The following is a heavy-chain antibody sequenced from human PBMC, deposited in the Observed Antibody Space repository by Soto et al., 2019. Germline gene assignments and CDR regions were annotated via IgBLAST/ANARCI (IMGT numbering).Heavy chain of an antibody. D-gene: IGHD6-6*01. CDR2: IIPIFGTA. CDR1: GGTFSSCA. CDR3: ALAVIAARNYYYGMDV. V-gene: IGHV1-69*13. J-gene: IGHJ6*02. Sequence: GASVKVSCKASGGTFSSCAISWVRQAPGQGLEWMGGIIPIFGTANYAQKFQGRVTITADESTSTAYMELSSLRSEDTAVYYCALAVIAARNYYYGMDVWGQGTTVTVSS.